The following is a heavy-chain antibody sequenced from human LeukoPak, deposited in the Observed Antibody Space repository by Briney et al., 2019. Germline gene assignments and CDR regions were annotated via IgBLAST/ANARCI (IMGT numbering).Heavy chain of an antibody. CDR1: GGSISSGSYY. CDR3: ASYYDSSGYDY. V-gene: IGHV4-39*06. D-gene: IGHD3-22*01. Sequence: SETLSLTCTVSGGSISSGSYYWGWIRQPPGKGLEWIGSIYYSGSTYYNPSLKSRVTISVDTSKNQFPLKLSSVTAADTAVYYCASYYDSSGYDYWGQGTLVTVSS. CDR2: IYYSGST. J-gene: IGHJ4*02.